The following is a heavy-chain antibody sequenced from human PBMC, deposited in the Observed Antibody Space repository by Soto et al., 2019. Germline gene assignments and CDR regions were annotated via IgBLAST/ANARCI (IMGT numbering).Heavy chain of an antibody. Sequence: SETLSLTCTVSGGSTSSYYWGWIRQPPGKGLEWIGYIYYSGSTNYNPSLKSRVTISVDTSKNQFSLKLSSVTAADTAVYYCARGRYWQLAPFDYWGQGTLVTVSS. CDR3: ARGRYWQLAPFDY. J-gene: IGHJ4*02. CDR2: IYYSGST. D-gene: IGHD6-6*01. CDR1: GGSTSSYY. V-gene: IGHV4-59*01.